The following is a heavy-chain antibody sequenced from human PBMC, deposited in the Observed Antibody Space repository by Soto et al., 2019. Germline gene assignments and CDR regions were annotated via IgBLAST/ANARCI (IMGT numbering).Heavy chain of an antibody. J-gene: IGHJ4*01. CDR3: ARLTNIFDFDY. V-gene: IGHV5-51*01. Sequence: VESLTISCKGSGYSFTTYWIGWVRQMPGKGLEWMGIIYPGDSDTRYSPSFQGQVTISADKSISTAYLQWSSLKASDTAMYHCARLTNIFDFDYWGHGTLVTVSS. CDR1: GYSFTTYW. CDR2: IYPGDSDT. D-gene: IGHD2-21*01.